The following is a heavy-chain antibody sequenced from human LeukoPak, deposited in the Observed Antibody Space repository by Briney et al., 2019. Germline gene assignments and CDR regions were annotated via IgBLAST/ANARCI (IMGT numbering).Heavy chain of an antibody. D-gene: IGHD3-22*01. Sequence: GGSLRLSCAASGFTFSNYAMTWVRQAPVKGLEWVSTISAGGDTTYNADSVKGRFTISRDNAKNSLYLQMNSLRAEDTAVYYCARDRRGTYYYDSGDFDYCGQGTLVTVSS. CDR2: ISAGGDTT. CDR1: GFTFSNYA. J-gene: IGHJ4*02. V-gene: IGHV3-23*01. CDR3: ARDRRGTYYYDSGDFDY.